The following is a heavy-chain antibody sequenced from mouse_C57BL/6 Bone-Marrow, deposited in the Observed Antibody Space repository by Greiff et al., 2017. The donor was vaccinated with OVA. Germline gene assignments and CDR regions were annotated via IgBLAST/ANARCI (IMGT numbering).Heavy chain of an antibody. CDR1: GYAFSSSW. Sequence: VQLQQSGPELVKPGASVKISCKASGYAFSSSWMNWVKQRPGKGLEWIGRIYPGDGDTNYNGKFKGKATLTADKSSSTAYMQLSSLTSEDSAVYFCARYRITTVVEDWYFDVWGTGTTVTVSS. V-gene: IGHV1-82*01. J-gene: IGHJ1*03. D-gene: IGHD1-1*01. CDR3: ARYRITTVVEDWYFDV. CDR2: IYPGDGDT.